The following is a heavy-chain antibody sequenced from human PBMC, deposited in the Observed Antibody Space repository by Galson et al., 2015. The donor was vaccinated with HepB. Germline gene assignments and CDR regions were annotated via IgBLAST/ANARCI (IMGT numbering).Heavy chain of an antibody. J-gene: IGHJ6*02. Sequence: SLRLSCAASGFTFSSYEMNWVRQAPGKGLEWVSYISSSGSTIYYADSVKGRFTISRDNAKNSLYLQMNSLRAEDTAVYYCAREGGHDYYYYYGMDVWGQGTTVTVSS. V-gene: IGHV3-48*03. D-gene: IGHD3-16*01. CDR1: GFTFSSYE. CDR3: AREGGHDYYYYYGMDV. CDR2: ISSSGSTI.